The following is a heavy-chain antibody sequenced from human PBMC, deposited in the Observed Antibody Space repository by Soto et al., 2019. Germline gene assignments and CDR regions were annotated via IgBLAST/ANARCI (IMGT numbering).Heavy chain of an antibody. CDR3: ARDVRTESHGVDV. V-gene: IGHV1-2*02. Sequence: ASEKVSWTASGYTFTGPYIYWVRQAPGQGLEWMGWINPNSGGTDFAQKFQGRITMTRDTSISTVYMELKSLRSDDTGVYYWARDVRTESHGVDVWGQGTAVSV. CDR2: INPNSGGT. CDR1: GYTFTGPY. J-gene: IGHJ6*02.